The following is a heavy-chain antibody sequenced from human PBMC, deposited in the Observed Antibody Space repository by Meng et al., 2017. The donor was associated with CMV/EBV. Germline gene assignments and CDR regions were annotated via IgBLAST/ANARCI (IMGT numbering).Heavy chain of an antibody. D-gene: IGHD6-6*01. V-gene: IGHV3-48*03. CDR3: AGEGLWSSSSYYYGMDV. Sequence: SLKISCAASGFTFSSYEMNWVRQAPGKGLEWVSYISSSGSTIYYADSVRGRFTISRDNAKNSLYLQMNSLRAEDTAVYYCAGEGLWSSSSYYYGMDVWGQGTTVTVSS. CDR2: ISSSGSTI. CDR1: GFTFSSYE. J-gene: IGHJ6*02.